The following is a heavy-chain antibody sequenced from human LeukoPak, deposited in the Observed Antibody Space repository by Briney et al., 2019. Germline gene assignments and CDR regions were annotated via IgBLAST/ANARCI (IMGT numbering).Heavy chain of an antibody. CDR1: GGTFSSYP. V-gene: IGHV1-69*02. D-gene: IGHD1-26*01. CDR3: ARLVGDADGVPDYYGMDV. J-gene: IGHJ6*02. Sequence: GASVKVSCKASGGTFSSYPISWVRQAPGQGLEWMGRIIPILGIANYAQKFQGRVTITADKSTSTACMELSSLRSEDTAVYYCARLVGDADGVPDYYGMDVWGQGTTVTVSS. CDR2: IIPILGIA.